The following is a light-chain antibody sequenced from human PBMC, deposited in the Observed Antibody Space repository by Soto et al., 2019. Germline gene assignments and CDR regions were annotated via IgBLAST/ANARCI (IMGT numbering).Light chain of an antibody. CDR2: GAS. CDR3: QQLNTFPPFFT. V-gene: IGKV1-9*01. CDR1: QGIRSY. J-gene: IGKJ3*01. Sequence: DIRVTQAPSFLSASVGDRVTITCRASQGIRSYLAWYLQRHGKAPELLIYGASTLRPGGASRFSGSVSGTEFTLTLSSLQPEDFATYFCQQLNTFPPFFTFGPGTKVAIK.